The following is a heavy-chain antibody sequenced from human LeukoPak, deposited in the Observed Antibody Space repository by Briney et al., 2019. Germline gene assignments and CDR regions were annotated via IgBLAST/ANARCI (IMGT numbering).Heavy chain of an antibody. CDR2: ISRDGRNK. Sequence: PGGSLRLSCVAAGFTFSAFNIHWVRQAPGKGLEWVAVISRDGRNKYFADSVKGRFTISRDNSKNTLYLQMNSLRAEDTAVYYCAKYLSGSFDYWGQGTLVTVSS. J-gene: IGHJ4*02. D-gene: IGHD3-22*01. V-gene: IGHV3-30*18. CDR3: AKYLSGSFDY. CDR1: GFTFSAFN.